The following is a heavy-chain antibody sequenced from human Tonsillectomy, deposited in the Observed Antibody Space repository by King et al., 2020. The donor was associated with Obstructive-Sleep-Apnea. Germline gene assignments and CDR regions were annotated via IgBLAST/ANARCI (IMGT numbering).Heavy chain of an antibody. CDR2: ISYDGSNK. CDR1: GFTFSSYA. CDR3: ARGHEATGYYYGMDV. V-gene: IGHV3-30*04. Sequence: VQLVESGGGVVQPGRSLRLSCAASGFTFSSYAMHWVRQAPGKGLEWGAVISYDGSNKYYADSVKGRFTISRDNSKNTLYLQMNSLRAEDTAVYYCARGHEATGYYYGMDVWGQGTTVTVSS. J-gene: IGHJ6*02.